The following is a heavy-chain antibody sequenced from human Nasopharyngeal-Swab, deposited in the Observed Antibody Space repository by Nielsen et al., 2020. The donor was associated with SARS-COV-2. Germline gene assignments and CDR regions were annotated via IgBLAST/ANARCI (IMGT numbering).Heavy chain of an antibody. CDR1: GFTFSSYG. V-gene: IGHV3-33*01. J-gene: IGHJ4*02. Sequence: GGSLRLSCAASGFTFSSYGMHWVRQAPGKGLEWVAVIWYDESNKYYADSVKGRFTISRDNSKNTLYLQMNSLRAEDTAVYYCARDDSSGYYSFFDYWGQGTLVTVSS. CDR2: IWYDESNK. CDR3: ARDDSSGYYSFFDY. D-gene: IGHD3-22*01.